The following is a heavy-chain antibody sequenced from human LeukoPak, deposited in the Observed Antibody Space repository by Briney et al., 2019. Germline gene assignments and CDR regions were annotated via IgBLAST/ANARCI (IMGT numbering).Heavy chain of an antibody. D-gene: IGHD3-10*01. CDR1: GGSFSGYY. CDR2: INHSGST. J-gene: IGHJ5*02. V-gene: IGHV4-34*01. CDR3: ASSSGLVRGVIFHDWFDP. Sequence: PSETLSLTCAVYGGSFSGYYWSWIRQPPGKGLEWIGEINHSGSTNYNPSLKSRVTISVDTSKNQFSLKLSSVTAADTAVYYCASSSGLVRGVIFHDWFDPWGQGTLVTVSS.